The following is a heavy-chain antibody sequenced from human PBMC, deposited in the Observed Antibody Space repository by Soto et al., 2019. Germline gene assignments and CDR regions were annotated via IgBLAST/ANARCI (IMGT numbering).Heavy chain of an antibody. Sequence: PGGSLRLSCAASGFTFSSYAMSWVRQAPGKGLEWVSAISGSGGSTYYADSVKGRFTISRDNSKNTLYLQMNSLRAEDTAVYYCAKSGSSYDYYYGMGVWGQGTTVTVSS. V-gene: IGHV3-23*01. CDR1: GFTFSSYA. D-gene: IGHD6-6*01. CDR2: ISGSGGST. CDR3: AKSGSSYDYYYGMGV. J-gene: IGHJ6*02.